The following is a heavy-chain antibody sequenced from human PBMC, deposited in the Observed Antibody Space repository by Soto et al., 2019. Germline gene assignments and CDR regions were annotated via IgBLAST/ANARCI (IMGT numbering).Heavy chain of an antibody. D-gene: IGHD1-26*01. V-gene: IGHV4-59*01. CDR3: ARVGGSYPYYFDY. CDR1: GGSISSYY. J-gene: IGHJ4*02. Sequence: ASETLSLTCTVSGGSISSYYWSWIRQPPGKGLEWIGYIYYSGSTNYNPSLKSRVTISVDTSKNQFSLKLSSVTAADTAVYYCARVGGSYPYYFDYWGQGTLVTVSS. CDR2: IYYSGST.